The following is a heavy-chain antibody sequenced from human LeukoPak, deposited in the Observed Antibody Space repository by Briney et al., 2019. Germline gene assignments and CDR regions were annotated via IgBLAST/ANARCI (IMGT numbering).Heavy chain of an antibody. CDR3: ARTTDSSSLDY. CDR2: ISPYTGNR. J-gene: IGHJ4*02. Sequence: ASVKVSCKASGYTFTVHYIHWMRQAPGQGLEWVGWISPYTGNRNYAQKLQGRVTMTTDTSTSTAYMELRSLRSDDTAVYYCARTTDSSSLDYWGQGTLVTVSS. V-gene: IGHV1-18*04. CDR1: GYTFTVHY. D-gene: IGHD6-6*01.